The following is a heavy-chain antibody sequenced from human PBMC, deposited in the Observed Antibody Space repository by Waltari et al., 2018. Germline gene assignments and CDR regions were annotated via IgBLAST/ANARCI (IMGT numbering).Heavy chain of an antibody. CDR1: GYTFTGYY. Sequence: QVQLVQSGAEVKKPGASVKVSCKASGYTFTGYYMHWVRQAPGQGLEWMAWINPNSGGSIYAQKFQGRVTMTRDTSISTAYMELSRLTPDDTAVYYCARDLTEYSSGWSPFDFWGQGTLVTVSS. D-gene: IGHD6-19*01. J-gene: IGHJ4*02. CDR2: INPNSGGS. V-gene: IGHV1-2*02. CDR3: ARDLTEYSSGWSPFDF.